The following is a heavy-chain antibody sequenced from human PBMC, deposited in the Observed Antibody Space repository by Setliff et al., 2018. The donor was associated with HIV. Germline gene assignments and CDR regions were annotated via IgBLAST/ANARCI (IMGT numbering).Heavy chain of an antibody. Sequence: ASVKVSCKVSGYTLTKLSMHWVRQAPEKGLEWMGGFDPELGETFFAQNFRGRLTMTQDTSTDTAYMELISLRSDDTAMYYCATDNWEGVGTPYYFDYWGQGTQVTVSS. CDR2: FDPELGET. J-gene: IGHJ4*02. V-gene: IGHV1-24*01. D-gene: IGHD1-26*01. CDR3: ATDNWEGVGTPYYFDY. CDR1: GYTLTKLS.